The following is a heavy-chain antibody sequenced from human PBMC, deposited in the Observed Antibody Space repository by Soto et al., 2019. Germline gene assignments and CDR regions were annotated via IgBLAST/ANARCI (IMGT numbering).Heavy chain of an antibody. CDR3: SKAMIGSYDSDAFDV. J-gene: IGHJ3*01. Sequence: GVSLRLSSAASGFTNFWMHWVRQFPGKGLVWVSRIDTSGTSTSYADSVKGRFTVSRDNAKSTVTLQMNSLRAEDTAVYYCSKAMIGSYDSDAFDVWGQGTMVTVSS. D-gene: IGHD3-22*01. CDR2: IDTSGTST. V-gene: IGHV3-74*01. CDR1: GFTNFW.